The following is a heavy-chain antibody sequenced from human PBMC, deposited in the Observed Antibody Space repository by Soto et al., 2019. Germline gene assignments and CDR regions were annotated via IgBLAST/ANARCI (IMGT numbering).Heavy chain of an antibody. J-gene: IGHJ4*02. V-gene: IGHV3-23*01. D-gene: IGHD5-18*01. CDR2: ISSTGAKT. Sequence: GGSLRLSCAASGFTFSSYAMSWVRQAPGKGLEWVSGISSTGAKTYYADSVKGRFTISRDNSKNTLYLQMNSLRAKDTAVYYCAKSRSAMVYYFDSWGQGTLVTVSS. CDR1: GFTFSSYA. CDR3: AKSRSAMVYYFDS.